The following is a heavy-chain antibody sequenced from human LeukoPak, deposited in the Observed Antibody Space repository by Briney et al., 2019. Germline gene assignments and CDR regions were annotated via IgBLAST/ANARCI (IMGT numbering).Heavy chain of an antibody. D-gene: IGHD2-2*01. CDR1: GGSISSSSYY. J-gene: IGHJ3*02. CDR2: IYYSGST. Sequence: SETLSLTCTVSGGSISSSSYYWGWIRQPPGKGLEWIGSIYYSGSTYYNPSLKSRVTISVDTSKNQFFLKLSSVTAADTAVYYCASPRYRSSTSCYRDDAFDIWGQGTMVTVSS. V-gene: IGHV4-39*01. CDR3: ASPRYRSSTSCYRDDAFDI.